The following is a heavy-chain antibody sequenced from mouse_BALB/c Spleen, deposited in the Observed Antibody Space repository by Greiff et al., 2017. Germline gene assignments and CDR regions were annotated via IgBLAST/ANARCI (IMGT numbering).Heavy chain of an antibody. J-gene: IGHJ2*01. Sequence: EVQLQQSGPGLVKPSQSLSLTCSVTGYSITSGYYWNWIRQFPGNKLEWMGYISYDGSNNYNPSLKNRISITRDTSKNQFFLKLNSVTTEDTATYYCARVGGYLDYWGQGTTLTVSS. CDR1: GYSITSGYY. CDR2: ISYDGSN. CDR3: ARVGGYLDY. V-gene: IGHV3-6*02.